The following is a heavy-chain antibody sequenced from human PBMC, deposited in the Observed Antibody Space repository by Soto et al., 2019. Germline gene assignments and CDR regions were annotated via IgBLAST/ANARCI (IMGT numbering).Heavy chain of an antibody. Sequence: EVQLLESGGGLVQPGRSLRLSCAASGFTFSNYAMSWVRQAPGQGLDWVSAISGSGGTTYYADSVKGWFTISRDNSKNTLFLQMNSLRADDASVYYCAKFFVETGSNSGWPWSFHYWGQGTLVTVSS. V-gene: IGHV3-23*01. D-gene: IGHD6-25*01. CDR1: GFTFSNYA. CDR3: AKFFVETGSNSGWPWSFHY. CDR2: ISGSGGTT. J-gene: IGHJ4*02.